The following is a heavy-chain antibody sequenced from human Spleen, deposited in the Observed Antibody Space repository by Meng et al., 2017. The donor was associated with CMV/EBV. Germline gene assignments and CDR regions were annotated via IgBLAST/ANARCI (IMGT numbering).Heavy chain of an antibody. CDR3: ARDRSGYFDWFDP. Sequence: VSGGYIRNYYWNWIRQTPGKELEWIGYVYDSENTKYNPSLKSRVTISADTSRSQVSLRLNYVTAADTAVYFCARDRSGYFDWFDPWGQGTLVTVSS. CDR1: GGYIRNYY. D-gene: IGHD3-3*01. V-gene: IGHV4-59*12. CDR2: VYDSENT. J-gene: IGHJ5*02.